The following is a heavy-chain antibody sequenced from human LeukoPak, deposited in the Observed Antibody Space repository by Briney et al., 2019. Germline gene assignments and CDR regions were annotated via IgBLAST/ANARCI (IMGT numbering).Heavy chain of an antibody. CDR1: GFAVSDIY. D-gene: IGHD1-14*01. Sequence: GGSLRLSCAASGFAVSDIYMNWVRQPPGKGLEWVSVLYNDGSTYYADSVKGRFTISRDTSKNTVYLQMNSLRAEDTAVYYCARLHNLASHDFDYWGQGTLVTVSS. CDR3: ARLHNLASHDFDY. J-gene: IGHJ4*02. V-gene: IGHV3-53*01. CDR2: LYNDGST.